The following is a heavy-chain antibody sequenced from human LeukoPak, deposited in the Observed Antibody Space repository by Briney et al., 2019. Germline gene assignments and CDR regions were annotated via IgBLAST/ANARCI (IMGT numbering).Heavy chain of an antibody. CDR2: ISSSGSTI. J-gene: IGHJ1*01. Sequence: QPGGSLRLSCAASGFTFSSYEMNWVRQAPGKGLEWVSYISSSGSTIYYADSVKGRFTISRDNAKNSLYLQMNSLRAEDTAVYYCASSPFCSSTSCYRTHFQHWVQGTLVTVSS. V-gene: IGHV3-48*03. D-gene: IGHD2-2*01. CDR3: ASSPFCSSTSCYRTHFQH. CDR1: GFTFSSYE.